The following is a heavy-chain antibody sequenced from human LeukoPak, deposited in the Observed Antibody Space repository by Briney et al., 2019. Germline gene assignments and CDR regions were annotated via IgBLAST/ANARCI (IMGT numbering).Heavy chain of an antibody. CDR1: GYTFTGYY. J-gene: IGHJ4*02. Sequence: ASVKVSCKASGYTFTGYYMHWVRQAPGQGLEWMGWINPNSGGTNYAQKFQGRVTMTRDTSISTAYMELSRLRSDDTAVYYCARDPNVDTAMVTYFDYWGQGTLVTVSS. D-gene: IGHD5-18*01. V-gene: IGHV1-2*02. CDR2: INPNSGGT. CDR3: ARDPNVDTAMVTYFDY.